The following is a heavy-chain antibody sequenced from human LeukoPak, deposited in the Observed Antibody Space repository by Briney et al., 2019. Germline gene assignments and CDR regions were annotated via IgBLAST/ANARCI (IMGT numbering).Heavy chain of an antibody. CDR3: AKWAQLAREYYYYYYYMDV. J-gene: IGHJ6*03. CDR1: EFTFSSYG. CDR2: ISGSGGST. V-gene: IGHV3-23*01. Sequence: GGSLRLSCIASEFTFSSYGMTWVRQAPGKGLEWVSAISGSGGSTYYADSVKGRFTISRDNSKNTLYLQMNSLRAEDTAVYYCAKWAQLAREYYYYYYYMDVWGKGTTVTVSS. D-gene: IGHD6-6*01.